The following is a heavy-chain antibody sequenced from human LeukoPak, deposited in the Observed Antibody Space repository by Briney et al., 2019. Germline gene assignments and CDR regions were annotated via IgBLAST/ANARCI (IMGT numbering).Heavy chain of an antibody. CDR1: GFTFSSYS. D-gene: IGHD6-6*01. V-gene: IGHV3-48*01. Sequence: GGSLRLSCAASGFTFSSYSMNWVRQAPGKGLEWVSYISNTGSTIYYADSVRGRFTISRDNAKNSLYLQMNSLRAEDTAVYYCAGGPYSSSNYFDYWGQGTLVTVSS. J-gene: IGHJ4*02. CDR2: ISNTGSTI. CDR3: AGGPYSSSNYFDY.